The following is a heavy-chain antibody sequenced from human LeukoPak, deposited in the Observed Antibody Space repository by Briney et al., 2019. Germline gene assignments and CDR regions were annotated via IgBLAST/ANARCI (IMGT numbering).Heavy chain of an antibody. CDR3: TWEWELLYY. CDR1: GFTFSTAY. D-gene: IGHD1-26*01. Sequence: PGGSLRLPCAASGFTFSTAYMSWVRQAPGKGLEWVGRIKRKSDGGTTDYAAPVKGRFTISRDDSKNTLYLQMDSLKTEDTAVYYCTWEWELLYYWGQGTLVTVSS. V-gene: IGHV3-15*01. CDR2: IKRKSDGGTT. J-gene: IGHJ4*02.